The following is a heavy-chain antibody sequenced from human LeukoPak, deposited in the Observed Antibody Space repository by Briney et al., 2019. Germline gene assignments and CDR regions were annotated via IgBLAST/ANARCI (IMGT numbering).Heavy chain of an antibody. CDR1: GGTFSSYA. J-gene: IGHJ6*03. CDR3: ACQIEVGATHRGFYYYMDV. Sequence: SVKVSCKASGGTFSSYAISWVRQAPGQGLEWMGGIIPMFGTANYAQKIQGRVTITADKSTSTAYMELSSLRSEDTAVYYCACQIEVGATHRGFYYYMDVWGKGTTVTVSS. V-gene: IGHV1-69*06. CDR2: IIPMFGTA. D-gene: IGHD1-26*01.